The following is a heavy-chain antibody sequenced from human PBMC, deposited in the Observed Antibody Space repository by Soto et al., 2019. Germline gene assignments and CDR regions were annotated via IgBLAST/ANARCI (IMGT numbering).Heavy chain of an antibody. V-gene: IGHV1-3*01. CDR3: ARDPNDSSAYYHHYYYGMDV. J-gene: IGHJ6*02. Sequence: GASVKVSCKASGYTFTSYGIHWVRQAPGQRLEWTGWINAGNGNTKYSEKFQGRVTITRDTSASTAYLELSSLRSEDTAVYYCARDPNDSSAYYHHYYYGMDVWGQGPTVTVSS. D-gene: IGHD3-22*01. CDR1: GYTFTSYG. CDR2: INAGNGNT.